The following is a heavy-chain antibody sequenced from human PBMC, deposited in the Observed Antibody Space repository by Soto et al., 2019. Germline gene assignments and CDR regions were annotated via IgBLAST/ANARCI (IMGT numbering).Heavy chain of an antibody. D-gene: IGHD2-8*01. Sequence: QVQLVQSGSEVKKPGASVRVSCKASGYTFTGYYIHWIRQAPGQGLERMGWINPYTGSTNYAQRFQGWVDMTRDTSISTGYQELSRETSEDTAVYYCARGERNALYGGGWFDPWSQGTLVTVSS. V-gene: IGHV1-2*04. CDR1: GYTFTGYY. J-gene: IGHJ5*02. CDR2: INPYTGST. CDR3: ARGERNALYGGGWFDP.